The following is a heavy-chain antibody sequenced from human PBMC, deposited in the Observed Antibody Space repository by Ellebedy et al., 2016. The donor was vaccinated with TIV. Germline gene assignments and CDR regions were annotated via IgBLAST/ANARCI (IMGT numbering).Heavy chain of an antibody. D-gene: IGHD2-21*02. V-gene: IGHV3-64*02. J-gene: IGHJ1*01. CDR1: GFTFSTYA. CDR2: ISSHGGST. CDR3: TRGVVVTTSYSQY. Sequence: GGSLRLSCAASGFTFSTYAMHWVRQAPGKGLEYVSAISSHGGSTFYADSVRGRFTISRDNSNNTLYLHMNSLRAEDTALYYCTRGVVVTTSYSQYWGQGTLVTVSS.